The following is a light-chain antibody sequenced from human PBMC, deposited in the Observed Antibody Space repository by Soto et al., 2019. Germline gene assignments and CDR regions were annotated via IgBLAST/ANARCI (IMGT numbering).Light chain of an antibody. CDR2: GAS. Sequence: IMMTQSPATLSVSPGERVTLSCRTSHSVNSHVAWYRQKPGQAPRLLLYGASTRATGIPVRFSGSGFGTEFTLTISSLQSEDFAVYYCQQRSNWPPEWTFGQGTKV. J-gene: IGKJ1*01. CDR1: HSVNSH. CDR3: QQRSNWPPEWT. V-gene: IGKV3-15*01.